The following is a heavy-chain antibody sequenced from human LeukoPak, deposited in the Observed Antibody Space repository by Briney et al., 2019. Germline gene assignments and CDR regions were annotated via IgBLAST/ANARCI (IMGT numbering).Heavy chain of an antibody. CDR2: IIPIFGTA. V-gene: IGHV1-69*13. CDR1: GGTFSSYA. Sequence: SVKVSCKASGGTFSSYANSWVRQAPGQGLEWMGGIIPIFGTANYAQKFQGGVTITADESTSTAYMELSSLRSEDTAVYYCAGIMAGYYYYYYGMDVWGQGTTVTVSS. D-gene: IGHD2-8*01. CDR3: AGIMAGYYYYYYGMDV. J-gene: IGHJ6*02.